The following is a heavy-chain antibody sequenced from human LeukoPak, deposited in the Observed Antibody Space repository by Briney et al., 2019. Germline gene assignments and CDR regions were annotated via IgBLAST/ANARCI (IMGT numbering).Heavy chain of an antibody. J-gene: IGHJ4*02. CDR1: GFTFSSYG. CDR3: AKGQSYGDYLFFDY. CDR2: IRYDGSNK. Sequence: PGGSLRLSCAASGFTFSSYGMHWVRQAPGKGLEWVAFIRYDGSNKYYADSVKGRFTISRDNSKNTLYLQMNSLRAEDTAVYYCAKGQSYGDYLFFDYWGQGTLVTVSS. D-gene: IGHD4-17*01. V-gene: IGHV3-30*02.